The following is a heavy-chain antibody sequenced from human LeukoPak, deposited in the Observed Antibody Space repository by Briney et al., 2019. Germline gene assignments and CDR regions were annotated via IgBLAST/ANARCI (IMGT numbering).Heavy chain of an antibody. CDR3: ARSMRTMIVVVMRGNWFDP. Sequence: SETLSLTCAVYGGSFSGYYWSWIRQPPGKGLEWIGEINHGGSTNYNPSLKRRVTISVDTSKNQPSLKLSSVTAADTAVYYCARSMRTMIVVVMRGNWFDPWGQGTLVTVSS. CDR2: INHGGST. J-gene: IGHJ5*02. CDR1: GGSFSGYY. V-gene: IGHV4-34*01. D-gene: IGHD3-22*01.